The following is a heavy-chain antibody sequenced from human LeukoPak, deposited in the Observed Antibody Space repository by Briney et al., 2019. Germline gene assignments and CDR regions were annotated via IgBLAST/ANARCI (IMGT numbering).Heavy chain of an antibody. CDR2: ISGSGGST. CDR3: AKGLDIVVVPAAIKWWDYYYYGMDV. V-gene: IGHV3-23*01. D-gene: IGHD2-2*02. Sequence: GRSLRLSCAASGFTFSSYAMSWVRQAPGKGLEWVSAISGSGGSTYYADSVKGRFTISRDNSKNTLYLQMNSLRAEDTAVYYCAKGLDIVVVPAAIKWWDYYYYGMDVWGQGTTVTVSS. CDR1: GFTFSSYA. J-gene: IGHJ6*02.